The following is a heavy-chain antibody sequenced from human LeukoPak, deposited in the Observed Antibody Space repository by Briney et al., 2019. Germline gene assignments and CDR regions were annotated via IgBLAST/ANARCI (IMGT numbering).Heavy chain of an antibody. V-gene: IGHV4-38-2*02. Sequence: SETLSLTCTVSGYSISSGYYWGWIRQPPGKGLEWIGSIYHSGSTYYNPSLKSRVTISVDTSKNQFSLKLSSVTAADTAVYYCARGSDYGDYVWFDPWGQGTLVTVSS. CDR1: GYSISSGYY. CDR3: ARGSDYGDYVWFDP. D-gene: IGHD4-17*01. J-gene: IGHJ5*02. CDR2: IYHSGST.